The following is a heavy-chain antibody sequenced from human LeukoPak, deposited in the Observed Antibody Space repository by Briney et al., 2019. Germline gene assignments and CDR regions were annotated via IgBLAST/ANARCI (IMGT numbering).Heavy chain of an antibody. CDR3: VRLGGDDFDY. Sequence: PGGSLRLSCSASGFRFSDYSMHWVRQAPGKGLEYVSAIRSNGGGTNYADSVKGRFTISRDNSKTTLYLQMSSLRAEDTAVYYCVRLGGDDFDYWGQGTLVTVSS. CDR2: IRSNGGGT. J-gene: IGHJ4*02. CDR1: GFRFSDYS. V-gene: IGHV3-64D*06. D-gene: IGHD1-26*01.